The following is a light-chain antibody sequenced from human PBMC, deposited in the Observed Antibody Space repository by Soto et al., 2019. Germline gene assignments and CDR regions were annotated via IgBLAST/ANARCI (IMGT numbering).Light chain of an antibody. V-gene: IGKV1-5*03. J-gene: IGKJ1*01. CDR3: QHYNASSPRT. Sequence: DIQMTQSPSTLSASVGDRVTITCRASQSVDDWLAWFQQKPGKAPKELIHWASSLDSGVPSRFSGSGWGTEVTLTITSLQPDDFAASYCQHYNASSPRTFGQGTKVEIK. CDR1: QSVDDW. CDR2: WAS.